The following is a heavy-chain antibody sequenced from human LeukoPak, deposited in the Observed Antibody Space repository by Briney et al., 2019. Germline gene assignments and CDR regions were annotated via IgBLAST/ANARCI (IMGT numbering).Heavy chain of an antibody. Sequence: PGGSLRLSCAASGFPFSSYWMSWVRQAPGKGLEWVANIKEDGSEKYYVDSVKGRFTISRDNGKNSLYLQMNSLRAEDTAVYYCARGRFSYDDSGYSSFYYWGQGTLVTVPS. J-gene: IGHJ4*02. CDR3: ARGRFSYDDSGYSSFYY. CDR1: GFPFSSYW. V-gene: IGHV3-7*01. CDR2: IKEDGSEK. D-gene: IGHD3-22*01.